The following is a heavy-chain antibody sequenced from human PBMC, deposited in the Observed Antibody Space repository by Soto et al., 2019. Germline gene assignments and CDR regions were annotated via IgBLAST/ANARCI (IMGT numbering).Heavy chain of an antibody. CDR3: VPQDYYARSGYTY. CDR2: INSGNGNT. V-gene: IGHV1-3*05. J-gene: IGHJ4*02. Sequence: QVQLVQSGAEEKKPGASVKVSCKASGYTFTSYAMHWVRQAPGQGLEWMGWINSGNGNTKYSQKFQATVPITSDTSESTAYREGRSLTSQDTAVDHSVPQDYYARSGYTYWGQGTLVTVSS. CDR1: GYTFTSYA. D-gene: IGHD3-22*01.